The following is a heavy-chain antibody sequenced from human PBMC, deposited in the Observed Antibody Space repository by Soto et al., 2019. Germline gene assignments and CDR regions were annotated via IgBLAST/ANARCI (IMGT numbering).Heavy chain of an antibody. V-gene: IGHV1-18*01. CDR1: GYTFTSYG. Sequence: ASVKVSCKASGYTFTSYGISWVRQAPGQGHEWMGWISAYNGNTNYAQKLQGRVTMTTDTSTSTAYMELRSLRSDDTAVYYCARDPYDILTGYSFYYYYGMDVWGQGTTVTVSS. CDR3: ARDPYDILTGYSFYYYYGMDV. D-gene: IGHD3-9*01. CDR2: ISAYNGNT. J-gene: IGHJ6*02.